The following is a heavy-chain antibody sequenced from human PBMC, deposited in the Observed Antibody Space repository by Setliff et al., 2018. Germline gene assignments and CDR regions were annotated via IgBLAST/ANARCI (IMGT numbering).Heavy chain of an antibody. CDR2: IYPSDSDI. CDR3: SRPAYSSRWYEIKGFDY. Sequence: GESLKISCKGSGYNFINYWIGWVRQMPGKGLEWMGIIYPSDSDIRHSPSFQGQVTISADKSISTAYLQWSSLKASDTAIYYCSRPAYSSRWYEIKGFDYWGQGTLVTVSS. D-gene: IGHD6-13*01. CDR1: GYNFINYW. V-gene: IGHV5-51*01. J-gene: IGHJ4*02.